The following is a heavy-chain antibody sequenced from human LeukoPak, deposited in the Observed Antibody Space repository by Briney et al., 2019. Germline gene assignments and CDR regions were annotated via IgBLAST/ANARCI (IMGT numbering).Heavy chain of an antibody. CDR1: GGSLSSHY. CDR3: ARFSSGCSTSSCYLTY. Sequence: SETLSLTCSVSGGSLSSHYWSWIRQPPGKGLELIGHIHDTGSTFYNPSLRGRVTISLDTSNNQFSLKLTSMTAADTAVYYCARFSSGCSTSSCYLTYWGQGTLVTDS. V-gene: IGHV4-59*11. D-gene: IGHD2-2*01. CDR2: IHDTGST. J-gene: IGHJ4*02.